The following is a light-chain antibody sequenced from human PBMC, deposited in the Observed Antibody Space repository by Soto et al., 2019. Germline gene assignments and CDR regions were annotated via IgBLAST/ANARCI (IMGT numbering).Light chain of an antibody. Sequence: DIQMTQSPSTLSASVGDRVTITCRASQSISTWLAWYHHKPGKAPNLLIYDASSLESGVPSSFSGSGSGTEFTLTISSLQPDDFATYYCQQYKSYLWTFGQGTKVEIK. CDR2: DAS. CDR1: QSISTW. CDR3: QQYKSYLWT. J-gene: IGKJ1*01. V-gene: IGKV1-5*01.